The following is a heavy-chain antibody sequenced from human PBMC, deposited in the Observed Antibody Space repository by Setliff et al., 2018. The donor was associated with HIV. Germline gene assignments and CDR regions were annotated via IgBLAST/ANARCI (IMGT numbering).Heavy chain of an antibody. J-gene: IGHJ6*03. CDR2: IYTSGST. Sequence: SETLSLTCAVYGGSFSGSYYWSWIRQPAGKGLEWIGRIYTSGSTNYNPSLKSRVTISVDASKKQFSLNLSSVTAADTAVYYCARGVASYYYYMDVWGKGTTVTVSS. CDR1: GGSFSGSYY. CDR3: ARGVASYYYYMDV. D-gene: IGHD5-12*01. V-gene: IGHV4-61*02.